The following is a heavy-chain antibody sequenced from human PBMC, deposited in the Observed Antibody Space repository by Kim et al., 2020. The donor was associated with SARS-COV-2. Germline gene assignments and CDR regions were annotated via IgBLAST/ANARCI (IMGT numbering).Heavy chain of an antibody. Sequence: NPSLKRRVTISVDTSKNQFSLKLSSVTAADTAVYYCATLKYYYDSSGFDYWGQGTLVTVSS. CDR3: ATLKYYYDSSGFDY. V-gene: IGHV4-34*01. D-gene: IGHD3-22*01. J-gene: IGHJ4*02.